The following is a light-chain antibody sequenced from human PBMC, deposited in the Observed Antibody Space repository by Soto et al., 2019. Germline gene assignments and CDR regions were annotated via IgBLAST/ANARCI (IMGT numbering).Light chain of an antibody. Sequence: QSALTQPASVSGSPGQSITISCTGTSSDVGGYKYVSWYQQHPGKAPKLMIYEVSNRPSGVSNRFSGSKSGNTASLTISGLQAEDEADYYCSSYTSSDVVFGGGTKLTVL. CDR2: EVS. V-gene: IGLV2-14*01. CDR1: SSDVGGYKY. CDR3: SSYTSSDVV. J-gene: IGLJ2*01.